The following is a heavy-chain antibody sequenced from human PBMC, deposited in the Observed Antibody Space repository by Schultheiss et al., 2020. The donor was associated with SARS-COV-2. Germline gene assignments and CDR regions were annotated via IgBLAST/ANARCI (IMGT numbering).Heavy chain of an antibody. Sequence: GGSLRLSCAASGFTFSGSAMHWVRQASGKGLEWVGRIRSKANSYATAYAASVKGRFTISRDDSKNTAYLQMNSLKTEDTAVYYCAKDLGKAAAGYFDYWGQGTLVTVSS. J-gene: IGHJ4*02. CDR1: GFTFSGSA. V-gene: IGHV3-73*01. CDR2: IRSKANSYAT. CDR3: AKDLGKAAAGYFDY. D-gene: IGHD6-13*01.